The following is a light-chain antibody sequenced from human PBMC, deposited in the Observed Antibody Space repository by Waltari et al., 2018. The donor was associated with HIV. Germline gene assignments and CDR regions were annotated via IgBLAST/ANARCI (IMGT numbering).Light chain of an antibody. CDR3: MQDFTYPRT. CDR2: SAS. CDR1: QGIGND. Sequence: AIQMTQSPPSLSASVGGRVNITCRASQGIGNDLGWYQQQPGKPPKLLIYSASRLQSGVTSRISGSGSGTDFTLTISSLQPEDVATYYCMQDFTYPRTFGQGTRVEIK. V-gene: IGKV1-6*01. J-gene: IGKJ1*01.